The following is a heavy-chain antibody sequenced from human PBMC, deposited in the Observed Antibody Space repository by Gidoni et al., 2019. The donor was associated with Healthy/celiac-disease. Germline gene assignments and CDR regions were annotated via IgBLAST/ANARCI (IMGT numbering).Heavy chain of an antibody. D-gene: IGHD3-16*01. CDR1: GFTFRRSG. CDR3: AKDHLTRDYDYAWGSWVDY. CDR2: ISYDGSNK. Sequence: QVQLVESGGGVVQPGRSLRLSCAASGFTFRRSGMHWVRQAPGNGLEWGAVISYDGSNKYYADSVKGRFTSSRDNSKNTLYLQMNSLRAEDTAVYYCAKDHLTRDYDYAWGSWVDYWGQETLVTVSS. J-gene: IGHJ4*02. V-gene: IGHV3-30*18.